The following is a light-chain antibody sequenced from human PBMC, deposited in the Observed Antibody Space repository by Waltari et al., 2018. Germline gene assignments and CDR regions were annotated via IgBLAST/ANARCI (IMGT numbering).Light chain of an antibody. CDR3: QQRYAWPLT. J-gene: IGKJ4*01. V-gene: IGKV3-11*01. CDR1: QSIGSS. Sequence: EIVLTQSPATLSLSPGERATLSCRASQSIGSSLAWYQPPPGQAPGLLIYDASNRATDIPARFSGSGSGTDFTLTISSLEPEDFAVYYCQQRYAWPLTFGGGTKVEIK. CDR2: DAS.